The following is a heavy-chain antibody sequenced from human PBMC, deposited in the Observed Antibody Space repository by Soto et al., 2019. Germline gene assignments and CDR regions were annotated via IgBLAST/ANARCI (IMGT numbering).Heavy chain of an antibody. D-gene: IGHD6-13*01. Sequence: EVQLVESGGGLVQPGGSLRLSCAASGFTFSSYSMNWVRQAPGKGLEWVSYISSISSTIYYADSVKGRFTISRDNAKNSLYLQMNSLRDEDTAVYYCASWYAGSRYFDYWGQGTLVTVSS. J-gene: IGHJ4*02. CDR1: GFTFSSYS. CDR2: ISSISSTI. V-gene: IGHV3-48*02. CDR3: ASWYAGSRYFDY.